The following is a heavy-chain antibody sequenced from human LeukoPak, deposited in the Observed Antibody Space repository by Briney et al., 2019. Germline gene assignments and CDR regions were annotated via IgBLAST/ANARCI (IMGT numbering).Heavy chain of an antibody. J-gene: IGHJ4*02. V-gene: IGHV4-39*01. CDR2: NYYSGNT. D-gene: IGHD3-22*01. CDR3: ARGNDTSGHPLDY. Sequence: PSETLSLTCTVSGGSIRSSSYYWGWIRQPPGKGLEWIGSNYYSGNTYYNPSLKSRVTISVDTSKNQFSLKLSSVTAADTAVYYCARGNDTSGHPLDYRAQGALVTVSS. CDR1: GGSIRSSSYY.